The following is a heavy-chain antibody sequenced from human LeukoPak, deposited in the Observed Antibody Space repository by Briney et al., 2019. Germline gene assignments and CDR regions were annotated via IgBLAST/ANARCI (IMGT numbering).Heavy chain of an antibody. J-gene: IGHJ4*02. Sequence: GGSLTLSCAASGFTFSSYTLSWIRQAPGKGLEWVSAISGSGGSTYYADPVKGRFTSSRDNSKNTLYLQMNSLRAEDTAVYYCAKKLWSDYWGQGTLVTVSS. V-gene: IGHV3-23*01. CDR1: GFTFSSYT. CDR2: ISGSGGST. D-gene: IGHD5-18*01. CDR3: AKKLWSDY.